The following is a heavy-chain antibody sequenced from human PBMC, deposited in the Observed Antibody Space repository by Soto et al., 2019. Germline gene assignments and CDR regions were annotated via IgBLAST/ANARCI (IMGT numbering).Heavy chain of an antibody. J-gene: IGHJ3*02. V-gene: IGHV3-74*01. CDR3: ARGCSGGSCYSHDAFDI. D-gene: IGHD2-15*01. CDR2: INSDGSST. CDR1: GFTFSSYW. Sequence: WGVLRLSCAASGFTFSSYWMHWVRQAPGKGLVWVSRINSDGSSTSYADSVKGRFTISRDNAKNTLYLQMNSLRAEDTAVYYCARGCSGGSCYSHDAFDIWGQGTMVTVS.